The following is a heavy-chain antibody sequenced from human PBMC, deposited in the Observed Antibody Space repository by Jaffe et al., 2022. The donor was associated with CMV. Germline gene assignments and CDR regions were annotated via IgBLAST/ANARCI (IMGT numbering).Heavy chain of an antibody. V-gene: IGHV4-31*03. CDR1: GGSISSGGYY. Sequence: QVQLQESGPGLVKPSQTLSLTCTVSGGSISSGGYYWSWIRQHPGKGLEWIGYIYYSGSTYYNPSLKSRVTISVDTSKNQFSLKLSSVTAADTAVYYCAREYFSCTNGVCSLYNWFDPWGQGTLVTVSS. D-gene: IGHD2-8*01. CDR2: IYYSGST. CDR3: AREYFSCTNGVCSLYNWFDP. J-gene: IGHJ5*02.